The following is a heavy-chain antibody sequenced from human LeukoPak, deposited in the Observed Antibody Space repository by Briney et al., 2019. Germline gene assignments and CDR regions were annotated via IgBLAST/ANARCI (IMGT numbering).Heavy chain of an antibody. J-gene: IGHJ4*02. D-gene: IGHD6-13*01. Sequence: SQTLSLTCTVSGGLISSGSYYWSWIRQPAGKGLEWIGRIYSSGSTNYNPALRSRLTISVDTSKNQFSLKLSSVTAADTAVYYCARGFPGGIAAAEHDYWGQGTLVTVSS. CDR1: GGLISSGSYY. CDR2: IYSSGST. V-gene: IGHV4-61*02. CDR3: ARGFPGGIAAAEHDY.